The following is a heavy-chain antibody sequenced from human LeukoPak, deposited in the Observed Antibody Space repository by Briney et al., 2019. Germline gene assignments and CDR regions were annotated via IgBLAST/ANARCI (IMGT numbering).Heavy chain of an antibody. CDR3: ARYLAWFHP. CDR2: INPSGGDT. V-gene: IGHV1-46*01. Sequence: ASVKVSCKASGYPFTTYYIQWVRQAPGQGLEWMGFINPSGGDTSYAQKFQGRVTMTRDTSTTTVYMELSSLRSEDTAVTYCARYLAWFHPWGQGTLVTVSS. CDR1: GYPFTTYY. J-gene: IGHJ5*02.